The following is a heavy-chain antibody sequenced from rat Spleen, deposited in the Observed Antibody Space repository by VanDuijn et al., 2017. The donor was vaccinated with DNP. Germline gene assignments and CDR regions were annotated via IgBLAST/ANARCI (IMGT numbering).Heavy chain of an antibody. CDR1: GFSLTSYG. Sequence: QVQLKESGPGLVQPSQTLSLTCTVSGFSLTSYGVSWVRQPPGKGLEWIAAISSRGSTYYDSALKSRRSISRDTSKSQVFLKMNSLQTEDTAIYFCTRDYYSSFIGAMDAWGQGTSVTVSS. D-gene: IGHD1-2*01. V-gene: IGHV2S12*01. CDR3: TRDYYSSFIGAMDA. CDR2: ISSRGST. J-gene: IGHJ4*01.